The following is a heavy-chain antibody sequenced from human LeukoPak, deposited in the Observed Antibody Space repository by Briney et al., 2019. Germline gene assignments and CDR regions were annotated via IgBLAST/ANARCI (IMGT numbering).Heavy chain of an antibody. CDR3: ARTHSGRAPYYYYYMDV. CDR2: IIPIFGTA. CDR1: GGTFSSYA. V-gene: IGHV1-69*13. D-gene: IGHD5-12*01. Sequence: SVKVSCKASGGTFSSYAISWVRQAPGQGLEWMGGIIPIFGTANYAQKFQGRVTITADESTSTAYMELSSLRSEDTAVYYCARTHSGRAPYYYYYMDVWDKGTTVTISS. J-gene: IGHJ6*03.